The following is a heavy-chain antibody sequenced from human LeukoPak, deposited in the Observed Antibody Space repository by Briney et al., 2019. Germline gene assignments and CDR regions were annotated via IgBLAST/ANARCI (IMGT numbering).Heavy chain of an antibody. V-gene: IGHV3-23*01. J-gene: IGHJ4*02. CDR3: VKGEQTFPN. D-gene: IGHD1/OR15-1a*01. Sequence: GGSLGLSCAASGFTFNTYAMTWVRQAPGKGLEWVSTVTDTGGNTYYADSVKGRFTISRDNSKNTVHLLMNSLRGDDTAVYYCVKGEQTFPNWGQGTLVTVSS. CDR1: GFTFNTYA. CDR2: VTDTGGNT.